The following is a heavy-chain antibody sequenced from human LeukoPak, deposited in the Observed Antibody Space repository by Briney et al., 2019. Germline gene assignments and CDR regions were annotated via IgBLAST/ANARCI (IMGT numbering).Heavy chain of an antibody. Sequence: GGSLRLSCAASGFTFSSYTMNWVRQAPGKGLEWVSSISSSSSYIYYADSVKGRFTISRDNAKNSLYLQMNSLRAEDTAVYYCARVDSTWFGEKYYYYGMDVWGQGTTVTVSS. D-gene: IGHD3-10*01. V-gene: IGHV3-21*01. CDR1: GFTFSSYT. CDR2: ISSSSSYI. CDR3: ARVDSTWFGEKYYYYGMDV. J-gene: IGHJ6*02.